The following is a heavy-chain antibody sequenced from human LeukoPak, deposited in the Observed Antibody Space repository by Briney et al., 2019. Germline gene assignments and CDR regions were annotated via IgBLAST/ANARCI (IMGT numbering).Heavy chain of an antibody. Sequence: GSSVKVSCKASGGTFSSYAISWVRQAPGQGLEWMGRIIPIFGTANYAQKFQGRVTITTDESTSTAYMELSSLRSEDTAVYYCARDNSSWSDPPGYYYYYYMDVWGKGTTVTVSS. CDR2: IIPIFGTA. CDR1: GGTFSSYA. J-gene: IGHJ6*03. D-gene: IGHD6-13*01. V-gene: IGHV1-69*05. CDR3: ARDNSSWSDPPGYYYYYYMDV.